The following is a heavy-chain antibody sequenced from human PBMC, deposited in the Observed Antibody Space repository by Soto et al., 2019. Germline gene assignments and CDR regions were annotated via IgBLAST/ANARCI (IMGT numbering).Heavy chain of an antibody. CDR2: INDRGSI. D-gene: IGHD3-9*01. CDR3: ARESHDILTGPPWVWYFDL. CDR1: GGSFSGYY. J-gene: IGHJ2*01. V-gene: IGHV4-34*01. Sequence: QVQLQQWGAGPWRPLETLSLTCGVSGGSFSGYYWAWIRQSPGKGLEWIGEINDRGSINYNPSLKSRVRISVDTSKNHYSLNLRSVTAADTAVYYCARESHDILTGPPWVWYFDLWGRGTLVTVSS.